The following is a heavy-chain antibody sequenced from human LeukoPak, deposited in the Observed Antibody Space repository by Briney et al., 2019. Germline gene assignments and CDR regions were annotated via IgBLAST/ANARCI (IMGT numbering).Heavy chain of an antibody. Sequence: GESLKISCQGSGYSLTSYWIGWVRQMPGKGLEWMGIIYPGDSDTRYSPSFQGQVTISADKSISTAYLQWSSLKASDTAMYYCARQYYDSSGAPDYWGQGTLVTVSS. D-gene: IGHD3-22*01. V-gene: IGHV5-51*01. CDR1: GYSLTSYW. CDR2: IYPGDSDT. CDR3: ARQYYDSSGAPDY. J-gene: IGHJ4*02.